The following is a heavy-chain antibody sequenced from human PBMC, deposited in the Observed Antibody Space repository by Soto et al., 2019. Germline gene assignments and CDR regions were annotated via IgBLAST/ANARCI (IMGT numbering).Heavy chain of an antibody. D-gene: IGHD6-19*01. Sequence: GGSLRLSCAASGFTFSSYAMSWVRQAPGKGLEWVSAISGSGGSTYYADSVKGRFTISRDNSKNTLYLQMNSLRAEDTAVYYCAKVAVAGKVGGYYYYYGMDVWGQGTTVTVSS. J-gene: IGHJ6*02. CDR2: ISGSGGST. V-gene: IGHV3-23*01. CDR3: AKVAVAGKVGGYYYYYGMDV. CDR1: GFTFSSYA.